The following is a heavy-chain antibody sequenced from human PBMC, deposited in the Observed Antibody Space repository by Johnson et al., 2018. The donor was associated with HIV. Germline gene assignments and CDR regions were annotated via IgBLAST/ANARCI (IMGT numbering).Heavy chain of an antibody. D-gene: IGHD1-26*01. CDR1: GFTFSSYA. CDR3: TTDLVGIVGATQDAFDI. J-gene: IGHJ3*02. CDR2: ISYDGSNK. Sequence: QVQLVESGGGVVQPGRSLRLSCAASGFTFSSYAMHWVRQAPGKGLEWVAVISYDGSNKYYADSVKGRFTISRDNSKNTLYLQMNSLKTEDTAVYYCTTDLVGIVGATQDAFDIWGQGTMVTVSS. V-gene: IGHV3-30*04.